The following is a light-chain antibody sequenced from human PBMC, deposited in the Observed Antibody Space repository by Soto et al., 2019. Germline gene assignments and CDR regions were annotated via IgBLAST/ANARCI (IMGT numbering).Light chain of an antibody. V-gene: IGKV3-15*01. CDR3: QQYNNWPLT. CDR2: GAS. CDR1: DGVGRS. J-gene: IGKJ5*01. Sequence: IVLTHSPASLPLSAGERAALSCRASDGVGRSLAWFQQRPGQAPRLLIYGASTRATGIPARFSGSGSGTEFTLTISSLQSEDFAVYYCQQYNNWPLTFGQGTRLEIK.